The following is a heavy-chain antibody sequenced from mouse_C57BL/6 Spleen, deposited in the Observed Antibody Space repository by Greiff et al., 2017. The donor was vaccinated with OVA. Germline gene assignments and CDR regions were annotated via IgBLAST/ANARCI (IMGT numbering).Heavy chain of an antibody. CDR2: INPGSGGT. CDR1: GYAFTNYL. D-gene: IGHD2-4*01. V-gene: IGHV1-54*01. Sequence: VQLQQSGAELVRPGTSVKVSCKASGYAFTNYLIEWVKQRPGQGLEWIGVINPGSGGTNYNEKFKGKATLTADKSSSTAYLQLSSLTSEDSAVYFSAREVFYDYEEENAMDYWGQGTSVTVSS. J-gene: IGHJ4*01. CDR3: AREVFYDYEEENAMDY.